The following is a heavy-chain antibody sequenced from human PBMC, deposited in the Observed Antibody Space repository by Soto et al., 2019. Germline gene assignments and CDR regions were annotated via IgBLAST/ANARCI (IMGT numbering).Heavy chain of an antibody. CDR3: AREVTGYSRN. CDR2: MNPNSGNT. V-gene: IGHV1-8*02. J-gene: IGHJ4*02. CDR1: GYTFSTYY. D-gene: IGHD6-13*01. Sequence: GASVKVSCKASGYTFSTYYMHWVRQAPGQGLEWMGWMNPNSGNTGYAQKFQGRVTMTRNTSVSTAYMELSSLRSEDTAVYYCAREVTGYSRNWGQGTLVTVSS.